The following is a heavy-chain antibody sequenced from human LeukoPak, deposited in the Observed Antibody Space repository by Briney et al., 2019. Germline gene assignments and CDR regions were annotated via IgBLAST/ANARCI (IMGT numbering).Heavy chain of an antibody. J-gene: IGHJ4*02. CDR2: ISYDGSDK. V-gene: IGHV3-30*18. D-gene: IGHD3-16*01. CDR3: AKDETLSY. Sequence: QTGGSLRLSCAASGFTLSSYGMNWVRQAPGKGLEWVAVISYDGSDKYYADSVKGRFTISRDSSKNMLYLQMNSLRAEDTAIYYCAKDETLSYWGQGTLVTVSS. CDR1: GFTLSSYG.